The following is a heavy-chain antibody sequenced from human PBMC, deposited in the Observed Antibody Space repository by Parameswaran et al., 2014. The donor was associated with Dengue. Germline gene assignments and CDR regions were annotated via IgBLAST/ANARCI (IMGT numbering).Heavy chain of an antibody. Sequence: VRQAPGKGLEWIGEIYHSGSTNYNPSLKSRVTISVDKSKNQFSLKLSSVTAADTAVYYCARRGRNWSGSFYYYYYYYMDVWGKGTTVTVSS. D-gene: IGHD3-3*01. CDR2: IYHSGST. V-gene: IGHV4-4*02. CDR3: ARRGRNWSGSFYYYYYYYMDV. J-gene: IGHJ6*03.